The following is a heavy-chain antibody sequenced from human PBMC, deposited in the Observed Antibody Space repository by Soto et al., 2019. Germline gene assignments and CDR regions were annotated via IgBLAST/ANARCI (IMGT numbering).Heavy chain of an antibody. D-gene: IGHD2-2*01. CDR1: GYSFTSYW. CDR3: ARHEDDIVVVPAAREPYYYYYMDV. V-gene: IGHV5-51*01. Sequence: GESLKISCKGSGYSFTSYWIGWVRQMPGKGLEWMGIIYPGDSDTRYSPSFQGQVTISADKSISTAYLQWSSLKASDTAMYYCARHEDDIVVVPAAREPYYYYYMDVWGKGTTVTVSS. J-gene: IGHJ6*03. CDR2: IYPGDSDT.